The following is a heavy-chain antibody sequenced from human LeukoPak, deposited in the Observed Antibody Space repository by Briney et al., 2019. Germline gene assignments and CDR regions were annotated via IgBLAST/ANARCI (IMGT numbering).Heavy chain of an antibody. CDR2: IYYSGST. CDR3: ASPHYGITYYDFWSGYYDAFDI. V-gene: IGHV4-59*04. J-gene: IGHJ3*02. D-gene: IGHD3-3*01. CDR1: GGSISSYY. Sequence: SETLSLTCTVSGGSISSYYWSWIRQPPGKGLEWIGYIYYSGSTYYNPSLKSRVTISVDTSKNQFSLKLSSVTAADTAVYYCASPHYGITYYDFWSGYYDAFDIWGQGTMVTVSS.